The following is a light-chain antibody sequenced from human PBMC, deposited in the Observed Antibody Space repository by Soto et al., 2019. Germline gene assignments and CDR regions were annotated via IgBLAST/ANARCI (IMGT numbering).Light chain of an antibody. CDR2: DVS. CDR1: SSDVGGYNY. V-gene: IGLV2-14*01. CDR3: SSYTSSSTLV. J-gene: IGLJ2*01. Sequence: QSALTQPASVSGSPGQSITISCTGTSSDVGGYNYVSWYQQDTGKAPKLMIYDVSNRPSGVSNRFSGSKSGNTASLTISGLQAEDESDYYCSSYTSSSTLVFGGGTKLTVL.